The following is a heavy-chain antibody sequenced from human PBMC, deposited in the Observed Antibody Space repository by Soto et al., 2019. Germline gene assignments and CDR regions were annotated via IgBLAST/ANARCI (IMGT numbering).Heavy chain of an antibody. CDR3: ARDIVVLPAALDPHPQEYMDV. Sequence: SETLSLTCTVSGGSISSGGYYWSWIRQHQGKDLEWIGYIYYSGSTYYNPSLKSRVTISVDTSKNQFSLKLSSVTAADTAVYYCARDIVVLPAALDPHPQEYMDVWGKGTTVTVSS. CDR1: GGSISSGGYY. J-gene: IGHJ6*03. D-gene: IGHD2-2*01. CDR2: IYYSGST. V-gene: IGHV4-31*03.